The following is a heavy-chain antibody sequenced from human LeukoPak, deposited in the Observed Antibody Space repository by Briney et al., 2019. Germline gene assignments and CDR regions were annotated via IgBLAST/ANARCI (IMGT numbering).Heavy chain of an antibody. J-gene: IGHJ4*02. V-gene: IGHV3-30*02. CDR3: AKEYCGGDCYSEYYFDY. CDR2: IRYDGSTT. CDR1: GFTFSSYY. Sequence: GGSLRLSCTASGFTFSSYYMHWVRQAPGKGLEWVAFIRYDGSTTYYAAPMKRRITISNNTSNNKLYLQMNSPTAENTADYYLAKEYCGGDCYSEYYFDYWGQGSLVTVSS. D-gene: IGHD2-21*02.